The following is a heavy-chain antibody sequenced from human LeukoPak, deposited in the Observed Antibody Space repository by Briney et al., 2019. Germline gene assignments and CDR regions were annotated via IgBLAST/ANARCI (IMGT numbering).Heavy chain of an antibody. CDR3: ARARPAHYYDSSGYYDY. CDR2: IIPIFGTA. D-gene: IGHD3-22*01. Sequence: SVKVSCKASGYTFTGYYMHWVRQAPGQGLEWMGGIIPIFGTANYAQKFQGRVTITADESTSTAYMELSSLRSEDTAVYYCARARPAHYYDSSGYYDYWGQGTLVTVSS. J-gene: IGHJ4*02. V-gene: IGHV1-69*13. CDR1: GYTFTGYY.